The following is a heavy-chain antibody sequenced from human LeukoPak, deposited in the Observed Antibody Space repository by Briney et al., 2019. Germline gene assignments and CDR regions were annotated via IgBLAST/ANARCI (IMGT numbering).Heavy chain of an antibody. V-gene: IGHV4-30-4*08. Sequence: PSETLSLTCTVSGGSISSGDYYWSWIRQPPGKGLEWIGYIYYSGSTYYNPSLKSRVTISVDTSKNQFSLKLSSVTAADTAVYYCARAFPADYYYYMDVWGKGTTVTVSS. CDR2: IYYSGST. J-gene: IGHJ6*03. D-gene: IGHD2-2*01. CDR1: GGSISSGDYY. CDR3: ARAFPADYYYYMDV.